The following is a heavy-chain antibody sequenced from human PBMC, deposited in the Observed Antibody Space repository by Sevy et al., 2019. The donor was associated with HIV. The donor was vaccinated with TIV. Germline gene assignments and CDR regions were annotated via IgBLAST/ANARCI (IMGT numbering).Heavy chain of an antibody. V-gene: IGHV4-4*09. Sequence: SETLSLTCSVSDDSINSYYWSWILQPPGKGLEWIGYIYNNIGSTSYNPSLTSRVTISVDTSKNQFSLKLTSVTAADTAVYYCARGAVVTGTAATPVLDFWGQGSLVTVSS. J-gene: IGHJ4*02. CDR2: IYNNIGST. D-gene: IGHD2-2*01. CDR1: DDSINSYY. CDR3: ARGAVVTGTAATPVLDF.